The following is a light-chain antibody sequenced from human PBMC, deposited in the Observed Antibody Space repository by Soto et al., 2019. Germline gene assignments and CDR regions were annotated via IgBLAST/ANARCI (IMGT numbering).Light chain of an antibody. CDR1: QSVSGNH. CDR2: VAS. Sequence: IVLTQSPGTLSLSPGERASLSCRSSQSVSGNHLAWYQQRPGQAPRLLIYVASTRATGIPDRFSGSGSGTDFTLTISRLEPEDFAMYYCQQYGSSRGAFGQGTKLEIK. CDR3: QQYGSSRGA. V-gene: IGKV3-20*01. J-gene: IGKJ2*01.